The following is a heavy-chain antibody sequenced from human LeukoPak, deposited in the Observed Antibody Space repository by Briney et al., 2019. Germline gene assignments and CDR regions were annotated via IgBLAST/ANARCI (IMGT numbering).Heavy chain of an antibody. D-gene: IGHD2/OR15-2a*01. V-gene: IGHV3-64D*09. CDR1: GFTFSNFA. Sequence: PGGSLRLSCSASGFTFSNFAMHWVRQAPGKGLEYVAAISRNGGSTYYADSVKGRFTISRDNSKSTLYLQMSSLRAEDTAVYLCVKDLRSDFMGVLSRYLSYWGQGTLVTVSS. CDR3: VKDLRSDFMGVLSRYLSY. CDR2: ISRNGGST. J-gene: IGHJ4*02.